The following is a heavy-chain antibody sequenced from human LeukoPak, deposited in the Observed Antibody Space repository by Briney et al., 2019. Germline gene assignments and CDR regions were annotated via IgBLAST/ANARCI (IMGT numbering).Heavy chain of an antibody. Sequence: GGSLRLSCAASGFTFSSYAMSWVRQAPGKGLEWVSAISGSGGSTYYADSVKGRFTISRDNSKNTLYLQMNSLRAEDTAVYYCAKDRGIVVVPAACDYWGQGTLVTVSS. CDR2: ISGSGGST. CDR3: AKDRGIVVVPAACDY. J-gene: IGHJ4*02. V-gene: IGHV3-23*01. CDR1: GFTFSSYA. D-gene: IGHD2-2*01.